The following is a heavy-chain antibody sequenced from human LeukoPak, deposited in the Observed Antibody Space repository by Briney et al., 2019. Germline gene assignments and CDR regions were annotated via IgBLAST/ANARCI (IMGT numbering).Heavy chain of an antibody. D-gene: IGHD4-23*01. V-gene: IGHV3-30*18. CDR3: AKEDYGGTPFDY. J-gene: IGHJ4*02. Sequence: GGSLRLSCAASGFTFSSYGMHWVRQAPGEGLEWVAVISYDGSNKYYADSVKGRFTISRDNSKNTLYLQMNSLRAEDTAVYYCAKEDYGGTPFDYWGQGTLVTVSS. CDR1: GFTFSSYG. CDR2: ISYDGSNK.